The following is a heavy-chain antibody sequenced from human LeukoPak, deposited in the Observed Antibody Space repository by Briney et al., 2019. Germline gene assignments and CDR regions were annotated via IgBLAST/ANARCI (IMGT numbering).Heavy chain of an antibody. D-gene: IGHD3-9*01. CDR3: ARNLQTYYDILTGYYAPPFFDY. Sequence: SQTLSLTCTVSGGSISSGDYYWRWIRQPPGKGLEWIGYIYYSGSTYYNPSLKSRVTISVDTSKNQFSLKLSSVTAADTAVYYCARNLQTYYDILTGYYAPPFFDYWGQGTLVTVSS. J-gene: IGHJ4*02. V-gene: IGHV4-30-4*01. CDR2: IYYSGST. CDR1: GGSISSGDYY.